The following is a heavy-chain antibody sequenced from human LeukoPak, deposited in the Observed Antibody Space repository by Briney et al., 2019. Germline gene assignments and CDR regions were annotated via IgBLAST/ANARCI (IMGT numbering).Heavy chain of an antibody. V-gene: IGHV3-33*06. Sequence: GRSLRLSCAASGFTFSSYGMHWVRQAPGKGLEWVAVIWYGGSNKYYADSVKGRFTISRDSSKNTVYLQMNSLRAEDTAVYYCAKDFLAGYFDYWGQGGLVTVSS. CDR3: AKDFLAGYFDY. D-gene: IGHD3-9*01. J-gene: IGHJ4*02. CDR1: GFTFSSYG. CDR2: IWYGGSNK.